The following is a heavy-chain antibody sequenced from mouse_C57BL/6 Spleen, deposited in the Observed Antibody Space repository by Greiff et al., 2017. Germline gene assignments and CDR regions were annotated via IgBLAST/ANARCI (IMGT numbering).Heavy chain of an antibody. CDR1: GYTFTDYY. Sequence: VQLQQSGPVLVKPGASVKMSCKASGYTFTDYYMNWVKQSHGKSLEWIGVINPYNGGTSYNQKFKGKATLTVDKSSSTAYMELNSLTSEDSAVYYCARRGSTGIAWFAYWGQGTLVTVSA. V-gene: IGHV1-19*01. J-gene: IGHJ3*01. D-gene: IGHD4-1*02. CDR3: ARRGSTGIAWFAY. CDR2: INPYNGGT.